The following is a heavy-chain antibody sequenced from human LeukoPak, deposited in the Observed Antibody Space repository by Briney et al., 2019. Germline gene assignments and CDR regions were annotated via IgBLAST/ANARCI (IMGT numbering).Heavy chain of an antibody. J-gene: IGHJ4*02. CDR1: GFTFSSYA. CDR2: ILYDGSNK. V-gene: IGHV3-30-3*01. Sequence: GGSLRLSCAASGFTFSSYAMHWVRQAPGKGLEWVAVILYDGSNKYYADSVKGRFTISRDNSKNTLYLQMNSLRAEDTAVYYCARHYDSSGYYLDYWGQGTLVTVSS. D-gene: IGHD3-22*01. CDR3: ARHYDSSGYYLDY.